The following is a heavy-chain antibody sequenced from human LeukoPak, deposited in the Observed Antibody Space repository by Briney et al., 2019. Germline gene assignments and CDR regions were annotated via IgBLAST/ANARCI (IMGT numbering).Heavy chain of an antibody. CDR2: IYYSGST. D-gene: IGHD5-18*01. Sequence: TSETLSLTCTVSGGSISSGDYYWSWIRQPPGKGLEWIGYIYYSGSTYYNPSLKSRVTISVDTSKNQFSLKLSSVTAADTAVYYCARLNVDTAMAADYWGQGTLVTVSS. CDR3: ARLNVDTAMAADY. V-gene: IGHV4-30-4*01. J-gene: IGHJ4*02. CDR1: GGSISSGDYY.